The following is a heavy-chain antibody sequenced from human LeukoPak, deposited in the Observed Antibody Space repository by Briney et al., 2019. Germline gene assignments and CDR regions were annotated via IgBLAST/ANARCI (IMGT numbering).Heavy chain of an antibody. J-gene: IGHJ4*02. V-gene: IGHV4-34*01. D-gene: IGHD5-18*01. CDR1: GGSISSYY. CDR2: INHSGST. CDR3: ARGRYSYGFSY. Sequence: SETLSLTCTVSGGSISSYYWSWIRQPPGKGLEWIGEINHSGSTNYNPSLKSRVTISVDTSKNQFSLKLSSVTAADTAVYYCARGRYSYGFSYWGQGTLVTVSS.